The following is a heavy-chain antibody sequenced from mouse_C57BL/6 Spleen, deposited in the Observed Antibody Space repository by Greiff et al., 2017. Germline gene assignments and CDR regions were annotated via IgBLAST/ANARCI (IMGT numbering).Heavy chain of an antibody. D-gene: IGHD1-1*01. Sequence: QVQLQQSGAELVRPGASVTLSCKASGYTFTDYEMHWVKQTPVHCLEWIGAIDPETGGTAYNQKFKGKAILTADKSSSTAYMELRSLTSEDSAVYYCTRGPYDGSSFLGYFDVWGTGTTVTVSS. V-gene: IGHV1-15*01. CDR3: TRGPYDGSSFLGYFDV. CDR1: GYTFTDYE. J-gene: IGHJ1*03. CDR2: IDPETGGT.